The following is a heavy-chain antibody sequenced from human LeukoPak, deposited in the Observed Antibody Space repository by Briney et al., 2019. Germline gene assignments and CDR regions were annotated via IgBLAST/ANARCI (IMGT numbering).Heavy chain of an antibody. D-gene: IGHD6-19*01. J-gene: IGHJ4*02. CDR1: GFTFSSYS. Sequence: GGSLRLSCAASGFTFSSYSMNWVRQAPGKRLEWVSSISSSSSYIYYADSVKGRFTISRDNAKNSLYLQMNSLRAEDTAVYYCARGAVAGTFFDYWGQGTLVTVSS. CDR2: ISSSSSYI. CDR3: ARGAVAGTFFDY. V-gene: IGHV3-21*01.